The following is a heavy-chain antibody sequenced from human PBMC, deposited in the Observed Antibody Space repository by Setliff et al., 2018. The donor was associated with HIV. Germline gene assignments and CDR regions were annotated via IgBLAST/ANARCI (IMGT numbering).Heavy chain of an antibody. D-gene: IGHD6-6*01. V-gene: IGHV1-2*02. CDR3: ARDRGGAARPFDY. Sequence: ASVKVSCKASGYTFTDYFIHWVRQAPGQGLEWMGWINPNSGGTNYAQKFQGRVTMTRDTSISTAYMELSRLRSDDTSVYYCARDRGGAARPFDYWGQGTLVTVSS. CDR2: INPNSGGT. J-gene: IGHJ4*02. CDR1: GYTFTDYF.